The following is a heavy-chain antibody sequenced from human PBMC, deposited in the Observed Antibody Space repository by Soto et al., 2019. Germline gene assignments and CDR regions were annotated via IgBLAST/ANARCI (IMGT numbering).Heavy chain of an antibody. V-gene: IGHV3-30-3*01. CDR2: ISYDGSNE. CDR1: GFTFSSYA. Sequence: GWSLRLYCAASGFTFSSYAMHWVRQAPGKGLEWVAVISYDGSNEYYADTVKGRFTISRNNSKNTLYLQMNSLRAEDTAVYYCARDRDGMDVWGQGTTVTVSS. J-gene: IGHJ6*02. CDR3: ARDRDGMDV.